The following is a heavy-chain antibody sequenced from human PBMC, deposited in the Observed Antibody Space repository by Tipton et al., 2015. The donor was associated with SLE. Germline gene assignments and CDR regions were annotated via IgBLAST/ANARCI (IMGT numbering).Heavy chain of an antibody. CDR2: ISYDGSNK. D-gene: IGHD6-13*01. J-gene: IGHJ3*02. V-gene: IGHV3-30-3*01. Sequence: SLRLSCAASGFTFSSYAMHWVRQAPGKGLEWVAVISYDGSNKYYADSVKGRFTISRDNSKNTLYLQMNSLRAEDTAVYYCAREGSAAAGAFDIWGQGTMVAVSS. CDR1: GFTFSSYA. CDR3: AREGSAAAGAFDI.